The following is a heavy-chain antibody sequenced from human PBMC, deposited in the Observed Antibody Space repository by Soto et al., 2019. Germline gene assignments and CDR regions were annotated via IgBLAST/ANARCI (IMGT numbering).Heavy chain of an antibody. CDR1: GFTFDDYA. J-gene: IGHJ4*02. D-gene: IGHD3-3*01. CDR3: AKGSGNDFWSGYYPLTYFDY. V-gene: IGHV3-9*01. CDR2: ISWNSGSI. Sequence: GGSLRLSCAASGFTFDDYAMHWVRQAPGKGLEWVSGISWNSGSIGYADSVKGRFTISRDNAKNSLYLQMNSLRAEDTALYYCAKGSGNDFWSGYYPLTYFDYWGQGTLVTVSS.